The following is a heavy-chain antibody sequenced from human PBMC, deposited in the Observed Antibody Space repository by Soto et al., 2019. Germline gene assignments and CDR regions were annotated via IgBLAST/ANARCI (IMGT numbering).Heavy chain of an antibody. CDR1: GYTFTGYY. CDR3: ARGGSSSLDY. Sequence: QVQLVQSGAEVKKPGASVKVSCKASGYTFTGYYMHWVRQAPGQGPEWMGWINTNSGGTTYAQKFQGRVTVTRDTSISTAYMELSSLRSDDTAVYYCARGGSSSLDYWGQGTLVTVSS. CDR2: INTNSGGT. J-gene: IGHJ4*02. D-gene: IGHD6-6*01. V-gene: IGHV1-2*02.